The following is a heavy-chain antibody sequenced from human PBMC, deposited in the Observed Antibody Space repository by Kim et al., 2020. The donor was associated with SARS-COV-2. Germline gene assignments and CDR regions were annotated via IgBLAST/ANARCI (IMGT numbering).Heavy chain of an antibody. V-gene: IGHV3-49*03. Sequence: GGSLRLSCTASGFTFGDYAMSWFRQAPGKGLEWVGFIRSKAYGGTTEYAASVKGRFTISRDDSKSIAYLQMNSLKTEDTAVYYCTRGLSPNDYYDSSGYYPLFDYWGQGTLVTVSS. CDR1: GFTFGDYA. CDR2: IRSKAYGGTT. J-gene: IGHJ4*02. D-gene: IGHD3-22*01. CDR3: TRGLSPNDYYDSSGYYPLFDY.